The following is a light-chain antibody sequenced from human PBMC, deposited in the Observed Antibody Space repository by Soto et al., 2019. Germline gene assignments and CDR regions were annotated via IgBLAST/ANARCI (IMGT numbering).Light chain of an antibody. J-gene: IGKJ5*01. V-gene: IGKV3-11*01. CDR3: QQRRNWPPLT. CDR1: QNVDIY. CDR2: DAS. Sequence: ETVLTQSPATLSLSPGERDTLSCRASQNVDIYLAWYQQKPGQAPRLLIYDASNRATGVPPRFSGSGSGTDFTLTISSHEPEDFALYYCQQRRNWPPLTFGQGTRLEIK.